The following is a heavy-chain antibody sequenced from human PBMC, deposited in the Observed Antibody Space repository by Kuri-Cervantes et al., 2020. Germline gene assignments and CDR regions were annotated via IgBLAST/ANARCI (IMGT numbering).Heavy chain of an antibody. CDR3: ARDFSAAAWKQQPNPGHYYGMDV. CDR1: GFTFSSYA. V-gene: IGHV3-23*01. J-gene: IGHJ6*02. D-gene: IGHD6-13*01. Sequence: GESLKISCAASGFTFSSYAMSWVRQAPGKGLEWVSAISGSGGSTYYADSVKGRFTISRDNSKNTLYLQMNSLRAEDTAVYYCARDFSAAAWKQQPNPGHYYGMDVWGQGTTVTVSS. CDR2: ISGSGGST.